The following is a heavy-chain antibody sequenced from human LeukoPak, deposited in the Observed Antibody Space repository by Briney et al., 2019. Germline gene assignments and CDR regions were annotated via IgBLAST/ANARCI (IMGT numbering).Heavy chain of an antibody. V-gene: IGHV1-69*13. CDR3: ARDPSGGSSWYGDYYYYGMDV. CDR1: GGTFSSYA. D-gene: IGHD6-13*01. Sequence: ASVKVSCKASGGTFSSYAISWVRQAPGQGLEWMGGIIPIFGTANYAQKFQGRVTITADESTSTAYMDLSSLRSEDTAVYYCARDPSGGSSWYGDYYYYGMDVWGQGTTVTVSS. CDR2: IIPIFGTA. J-gene: IGHJ6*02.